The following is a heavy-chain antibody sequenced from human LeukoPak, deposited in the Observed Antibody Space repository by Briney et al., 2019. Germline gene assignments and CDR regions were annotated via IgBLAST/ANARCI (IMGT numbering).Heavy chain of an antibody. Sequence: SETLSLTCTVSGDSISSYYWSWVRQPAGKGLEWIGRIHPSGSTDYNPSLKSRVTLSVDTSKNQFSLKLSSVTAADTAVYYCARGPPPDFDYWGRGTLVTVSS. V-gene: IGHV4-4*07. CDR1: GDSISSYY. CDR3: ARGPPPDFDY. CDR2: IHPSGST. J-gene: IGHJ4*02.